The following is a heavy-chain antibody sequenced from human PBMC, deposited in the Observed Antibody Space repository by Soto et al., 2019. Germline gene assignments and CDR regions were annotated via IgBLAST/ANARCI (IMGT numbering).Heavy chain of an antibody. J-gene: IGHJ4*02. D-gene: IGHD6-13*01. V-gene: IGHV1-8*01. CDR2: MNPNSGNT. CDR3: AREVAAAVRSGHDY. CDR1: GYTFTSYD. Sequence: QVQLVQSGAEVKKPGASVKVSCKASGYTFTSYDINWVRQATGQGLEWMGWMNPNSGNTGYAQKYQGRVTMTRNTSISTAYMELSSLRSEDTAVYYCAREVAAAVRSGHDYWGQGTLVTVSS.